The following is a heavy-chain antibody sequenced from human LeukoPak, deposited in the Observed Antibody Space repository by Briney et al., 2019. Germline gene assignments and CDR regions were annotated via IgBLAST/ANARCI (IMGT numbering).Heavy chain of an antibody. V-gene: IGHV1-46*01. CDR1: GYTFTNSY. CDR2: INPSVGTT. D-gene: IGHD1-26*01. J-gene: IGHJ5*02. CDR3: ARDHSGSQHWFDP. Sequence: ASVTVSYKASGYTFTNSYMHWVRQAPGQGREWMGVINPSVGTTSYAQKFQGRVTMTRDTSTSTVYMELSSLRSEDTAVYYCARDHSGSQHWFDPWGQGTLVTVSS.